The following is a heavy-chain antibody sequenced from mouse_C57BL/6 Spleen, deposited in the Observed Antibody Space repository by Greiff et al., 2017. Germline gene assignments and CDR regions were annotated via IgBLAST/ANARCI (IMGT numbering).Heavy chain of an antibody. CDR2: ISSGGDYI. CDR3: TRERGYDAWFAY. Sequence: EVKVVESGEGLVKPGGSLKLSCAASGFTFSSYAMSWVRQTPEKRLEWVAYISSGGDYIYYADTVKGRFTISRDNARNTLYLQMSSLKSEDTAMYYCTRERGYDAWFAYWGQGTLVTVSA. V-gene: IGHV5-9-1*02. J-gene: IGHJ3*01. CDR1: GFTFSSYA. D-gene: IGHD2-2*01.